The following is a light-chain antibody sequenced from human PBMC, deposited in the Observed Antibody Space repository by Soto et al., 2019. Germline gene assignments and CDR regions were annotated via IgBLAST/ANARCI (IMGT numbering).Light chain of an antibody. Sequence: QPVLTQPPSASASRGASVTLTCTLSSGYSNYKVDWYQQRPGKGPRFVMRVGTGGIVGSKGDGIPDRFSVLGSGLNRYLTIKNIQEEDESDYHCGADHGSGSNFVVFGGGTNLTVL. V-gene: IGLV9-49*01. CDR1: SGYSNYK. CDR3: GADHGSGSNFVV. CDR2: VGTGGIVG. J-gene: IGLJ2*01.